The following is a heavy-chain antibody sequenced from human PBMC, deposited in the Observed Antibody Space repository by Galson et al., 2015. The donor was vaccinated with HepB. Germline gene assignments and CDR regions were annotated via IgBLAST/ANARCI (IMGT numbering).Heavy chain of an antibody. Sequence: SLRLSCAASGFTFSSYSMNWVRQAPGKGLEWVSSISSSSSYIYYADSVKGRFTISRDNAKNSLYLQMNSLRAEDTAVCYCARDRLPAVSYNWFDPWGQGTLVTVSS. D-gene: IGHD2-2*01. V-gene: IGHV3-21*01. J-gene: IGHJ5*02. CDR1: GFTFSSYS. CDR3: ARDRLPAVSYNWFDP. CDR2: ISSSSSYI.